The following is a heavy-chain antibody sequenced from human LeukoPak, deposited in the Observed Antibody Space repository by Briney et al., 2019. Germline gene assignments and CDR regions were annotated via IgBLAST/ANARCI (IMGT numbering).Heavy chain of an antibody. V-gene: IGHV4-30-2*01. CDR1: GYSISSGGYY. CDR3: ARDYVGIGSSWYVAFDI. D-gene: IGHD6-13*01. CDR2: IYHSGST. Sequence: PSETLSLTCSVSGYSISSGGYYWSWIRQPPGKGLEWIGYIYHSGSTYYNPSLKSRVTISVDRSKNQFSLKLSSVTAADTAVYYCARDYVGIGSSWYVAFDIWGQGTMVTVSS. J-gene: IGHJ3*02.